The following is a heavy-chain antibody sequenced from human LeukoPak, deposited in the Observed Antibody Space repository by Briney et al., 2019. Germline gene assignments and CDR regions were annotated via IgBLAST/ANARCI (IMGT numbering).Heavy chain of an antibody. J-gene: IGHJ4*02. V-gene: IGHV1-3*03. CDR2: INAGNGNT. Sequence: GASVKVSCKASGYTFTSYAMHWVRQAPGQRLEWMGWINAGNGNTKYSQEFQGRVTITRDTSASTAYMELSSLRSEDMAVYYCARGYSSSWYFDYWGQGTLVTVSS. CDR3: ARGYSSSWYFDY. CDR1: GYTFTSYA. D-gene: IGHD6-13*01.